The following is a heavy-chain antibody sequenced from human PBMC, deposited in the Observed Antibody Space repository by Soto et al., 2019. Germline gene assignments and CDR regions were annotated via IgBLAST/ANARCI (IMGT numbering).Heavy chain of an antibody. V-gene: IGHV3-30-3*01. CDR1: GFTFSSYA. Sequence: QVQLVESGGGVVQPGRSLRLSCAASGFTFSSYAMHWVRQAPGKGLEWVAVISYDGSNKYYADSVKGRFTISRDNSKNTLYLQMNSLRAEDTAVYYCTGTGYGYCSSTSCQDYYYYYGMDVWGQGTTVTVSS. CDR2: ISYDGSNK. J-gene: IGHJ6*02. D-gene: IGHD2-2*03. CDR3: TGTGYGYCSSTSCQDYYYYYGMDV.